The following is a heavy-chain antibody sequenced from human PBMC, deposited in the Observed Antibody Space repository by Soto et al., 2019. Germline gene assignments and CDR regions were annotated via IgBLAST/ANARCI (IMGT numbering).Heavy chain of an antibody. D-gene: IGHD6-19*01. J-gene: IGHJ5*02. Sequence: QVQLVQSGAEVKKPGSSVKVSCKASGGTFSSYAISWVRQAPGQGLEWMGGIIPIFGTANYAQKFQGRVTITADESTSTAYMELSSLRSEDTAVYYCARDFAVAGLEYNWFDPWGQGTLVTVSS. CDR3: ARDFAVAGLEYNWFDP. CDR1: GGTFSSYA. CDR2: IIPIFGTA. V-gene: IGHV1-69*01.